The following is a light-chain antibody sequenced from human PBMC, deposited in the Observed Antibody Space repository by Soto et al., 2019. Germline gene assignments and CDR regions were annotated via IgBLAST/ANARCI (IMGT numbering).Light chain of an antibody. Sequence: EIVLTQSPATLSVSPGERATLSCRASQSVSNNLAWSHQKPGQSPRLLIYGASTRATGIPARFSGSVSGTEFTLTISSLQSENFAVYFCQKYNDWWTFGNGNKVDIK. V-gene: IGKV3-15*01. J-gene: IGKJ1*01. CDR1: QSVSNN. CDR2: GAS. CDR3: QKYNDWWT.